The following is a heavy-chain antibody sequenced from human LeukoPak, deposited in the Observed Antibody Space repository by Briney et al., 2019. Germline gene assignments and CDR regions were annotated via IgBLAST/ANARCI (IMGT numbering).Heavy chain of an antibody. V-gene: IGHV4-39*01. CDR1: GGSLSSSSYY. D-gene: IGHD3-10*01. CDR3: ARLQSYLMVRGVPRKHYYFDY. J-gene: IGHJ4*02. Sequence: PSETLSLTCTVSGGSLSSSSYYWGWIRQPPGKGLEWIGSIYYSGSTYYNPSLKSRVTISVDTSKNQFSLKLSSVTAADTAVYYCARLQSYLMVRGVPRKHYYFDYWGQGTLVTVSS. CDR2: IYYSGST.